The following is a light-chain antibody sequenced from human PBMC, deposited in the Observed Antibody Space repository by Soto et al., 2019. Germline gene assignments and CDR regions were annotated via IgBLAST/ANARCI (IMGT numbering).Light chain of an antibody. J-gene: IGLJ1*01. Sequence: QSVLTQPPSASGSPGQSVTISCTGTSSDVGGCKFVSWYQQYPGKAPKLIIYEVSKRPSGVPDRFSGSKSGITASLTVSGLQAEDEADYYCSSCAGSNNPYDFGTGTKLTVL. CDR1: SSDVGGCKF. V-gene: IGLV2-8*01. CDR2: EVS. CDR3: SSCAGSNNPYD.